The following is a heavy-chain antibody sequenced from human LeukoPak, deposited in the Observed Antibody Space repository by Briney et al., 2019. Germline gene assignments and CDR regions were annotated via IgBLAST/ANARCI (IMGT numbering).Heavy chain of an antibody. CDR1: GYTFTGYY. J-gene: IGHJ4*02. V-gene: IGHV1-2*02. Sequence: ASVKVSCKASGYTFTGYYMHWVRQAPGQGLEWMGWINPNSGGTNYAQKFQGRVTMTRGTSISTAYMELSRLRSDDTAVYYCASSPTSECSGGSCYSYWGQGTLVTVSS. CDR2: INPNSGGT. D-gene: IGHD2-15*01. CDR3: ASSPTSECSGGSCYSY.